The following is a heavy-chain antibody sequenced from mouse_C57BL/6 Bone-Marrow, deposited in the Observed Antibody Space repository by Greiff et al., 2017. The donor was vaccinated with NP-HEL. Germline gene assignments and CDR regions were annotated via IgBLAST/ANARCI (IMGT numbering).Heavy chain of an antibody. CDR1: GYEFSNYW. CDR2: IYPGDGDS. J-gene: IGHJ3*01. V-gene: IGHV1-80*01. Sequence: QVQLQQSGAELVKPGASVKISCKASGYEFSNYWMNWVKQRPGKGLEWIGQIYPGDGDSKYNGKFKDKATLTADKSSSTAYMQLSRLTSEDAAVYFCARGAYWGQGTRVTVSA. CDR3: ARGAY.